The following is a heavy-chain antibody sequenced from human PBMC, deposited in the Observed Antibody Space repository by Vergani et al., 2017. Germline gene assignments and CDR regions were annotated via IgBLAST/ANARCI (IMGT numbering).Heavy chain of an antibody. D-gene: IGHD2-2*01. CDR2: ISHDGTDK. J-gene: IGHJ6*02. CDR3: ARGLGYCSSTSCPIYYYYYGMDV. Sequence: QVQLVESGGGVVQPGRSLRLSCAASGLTFSSYGIHWVRQAPGKGLEWVAIISHDGTDKDYADSVKGRFTVSRDKSKNTLYLQMNSLRAEDTAVYYCARGLGYCSSTSCPIYYYYYGMDVWGQGP. CDR1: GLTFSSYG. V-gene: IGHV3-30*03.